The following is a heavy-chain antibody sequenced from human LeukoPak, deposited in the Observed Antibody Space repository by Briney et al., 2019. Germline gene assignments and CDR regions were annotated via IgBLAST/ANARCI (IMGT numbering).Heavy chain of an antibody. CDR2: IYYSGST. CDR1: GGSISSYY. V-gene: IGHV4-59*08. Sequence: SETLSLTCTVSGGSISSYYWSWIRQPPGKGLEWIGYIYYSGSTNYNPSLKSRVTILVDTSKNQFSLKLSSVTAADTAVYYCARHGEYCSSTSCYTENWFDPWGQGTLVTVSS. J-gene: IGHJ5*02. CDR3: ARHGEYCSSTSCYTENWFDP. D-gene: IGHD2-2*02.